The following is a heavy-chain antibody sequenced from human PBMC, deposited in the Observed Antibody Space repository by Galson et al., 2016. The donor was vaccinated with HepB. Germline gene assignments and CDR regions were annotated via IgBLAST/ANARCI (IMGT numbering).Heavy chain of an antibody. Sequence: SLRLSCAASGFTFSSYAMSWVRQAPGKGLEWVSTISGSADSTYYADSVKGRFSISRDKSRNTLYVQMNSLRAEDTAIYYRAKMKYNGSGSLSTFDIWGPGTMVTVSS. J-gene: IGHJ3*02. CDR2: ISGSADST. CDR3: AKMKYNGSGSLSTFDI. D-gene: IGHD3-10*01. V-gene: IGHV3-23*01. CDR1: GFTFSSYA.